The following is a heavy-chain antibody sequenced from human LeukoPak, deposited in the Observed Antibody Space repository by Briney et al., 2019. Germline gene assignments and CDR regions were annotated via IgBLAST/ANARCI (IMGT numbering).Heavy chain of an antibody. CDR3: ARDGKSRGYEYYYYYYYMDV. J-gene: IGHJ6*03. CDR2: IIPIFGTA. Sequence: ASVKVSCKASGGTFSSYAISWVRQAPGQGLGWMGGIIPIFGTANYAQKFQGRVTITADKSTSTAYMELSSLRSEDTAVYYCARDGKSRGYEYYYYYYYMDVWGKGTTVTVSS. CDR1: GGTFSSYA. D-gene: IGHD5-12*01. V-gene: IGHV1-69*06.